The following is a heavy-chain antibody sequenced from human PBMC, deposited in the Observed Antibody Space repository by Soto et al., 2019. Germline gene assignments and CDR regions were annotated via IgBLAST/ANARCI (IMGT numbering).Heavy chain of an antibody. CDR2: ISYDGSNK. V-gene: IGHV3-30-3*01. CDR1: GFTFSSYA. J-gene: IGHJ4*02. CDR3: GGCGWSNPFDY. D-gene: IGHD6-19*01. Sequence: QVQLVESGGGVVQPGRSLRLSCAASGFTFSSYAMHWVRQAPGKGLEWVAVISYDGSNKYYADSVKGRFTISRDNSKDPLYLQMNGLRAEDTAVDYCGGCGWSNPFDYWGQGTLVSVSS.